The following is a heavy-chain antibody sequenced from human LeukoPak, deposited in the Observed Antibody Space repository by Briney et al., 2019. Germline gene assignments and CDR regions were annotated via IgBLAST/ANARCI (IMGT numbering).Heavy chain of an antibody. V-gene: IGHV3-23*01. Sequence: GGSLRLSCAASGFTFSSYAMSWVRQAPGKGLEWVSDISVSGSRIYYADSVKGRFTTSRDNSKNTLYLQMNSLRAEDTAVYYCAKKGRSSWYFHEVDYWGQGTLVTVSS. D-gene: IGHD6-13*01. CDR1: GFTFSSYA. CDR3: AKKGRSSWYFHEVDY. J-gene: IGHJ4*02. CDR2: ISVSGSRI.